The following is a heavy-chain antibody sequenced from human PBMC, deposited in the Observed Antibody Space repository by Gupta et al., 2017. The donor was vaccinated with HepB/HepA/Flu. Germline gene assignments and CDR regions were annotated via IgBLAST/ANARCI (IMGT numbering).Heavy chain of an antibody. CDR2: IDSGGAV. CDR3: VRGRVYTSRGWFDP. CDR1: GFIFSSFE. J-gene: IGHJ5*02. D-gene: IGHD2-8*01. V-gene: IGHV3-48*03. Sequence: PGGSLRLSCAAFGFIFSSFEMNWVRQAPGKGLEWVSYIDSGGAVYYADSVKGRFTISRDNAENSLYLQMNSLRVDDTGVYYCVRGRVYTSRGWFDPWGQGTLVTVSS.